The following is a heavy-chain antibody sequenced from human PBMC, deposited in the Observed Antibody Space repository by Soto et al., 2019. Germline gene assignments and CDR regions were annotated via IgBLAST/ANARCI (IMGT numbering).Heavy chain of an antibody. CDR1: GYSFTSYW. Sequence: PGESLKISCKGSGYSFTSYWIGWVRQMPGKGLEWMGIIYPGDSDTRYSPSFQGQVTISADKSISTAYLQWSSLKASDTAMYYCARALTIAVAGIVPLFNAFDIWGQGTMVTVSS. D-gene: IGHD6-19*01. CDR2: IYPGDSDT. CDR3: ARALTIAVAGIVPLFNAFDI. V-gene: IGHV5-51*01. J-gene: IGHJ3*02.